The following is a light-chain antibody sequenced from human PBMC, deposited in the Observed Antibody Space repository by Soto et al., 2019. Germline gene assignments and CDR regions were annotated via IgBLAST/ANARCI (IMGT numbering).Light chain of an antibody. V-gene: IGKV3-20*01. CDR2: GAS. Sequence: EILLTQFPGTLSLSPGEIDRVSCRASQSVSSSYLAWYQQKPGQAPRLLIYGASSRATGIPDRFSGSGSGTDFTLTISRLEPEDFAVYYCQQYGSSPETFGQGTKVDIK. J-gene: IGKJ1*01. CDR3: QQYGSSPET. CDR1: QSVSSSY.